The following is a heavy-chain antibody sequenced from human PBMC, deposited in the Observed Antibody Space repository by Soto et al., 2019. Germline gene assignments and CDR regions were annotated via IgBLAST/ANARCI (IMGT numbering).Heavy chain of an antibody. Sequence: VQLVESGGGVVQPGRSLRLSCAASGFTFSSYGMHWVRQAPGKGLEWVSAISGSGGSTYYADSVKGRFTISRDNSKNTLYLQMNSLRAEDTAVYYCAKAREYSSGWYFDYWGQGTLVTVSS. J-gene: IGHJ4*02. D-gene: IGHD6-19*01. CDR1: GFTFSSYG. CDR2: ISGSGGST. V-gene: IGHV3-23*04. CDR3: AKAREYSSGWYFDY.